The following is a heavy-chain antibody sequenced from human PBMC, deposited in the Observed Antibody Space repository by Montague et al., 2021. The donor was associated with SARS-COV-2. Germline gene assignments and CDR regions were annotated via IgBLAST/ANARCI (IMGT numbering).Heavy chain of an antibody. CDR1: GGSFSGYY. J-gene: IGHJ6*02. CDR3: ARGRYSSSWYGWTGMDV. D-gene: IGHD6-13*01. Sequence: SETLSLTCAVYGGSFSGYYWSWIRQPPGKGLEWIGEINHSGSTNXNPSLKSRVTISVDTSKNQFSLKLSSVTAADTAVYYCARGRYSSSWYGWTGMDVWGQGTTVTVSS. V-gene: IGHV4-34*01. CDR2: INHSGST.